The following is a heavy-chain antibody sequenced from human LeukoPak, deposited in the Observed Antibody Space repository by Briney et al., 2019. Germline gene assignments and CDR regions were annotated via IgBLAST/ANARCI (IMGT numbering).Heavy chain of an antibody. V-gene: IGHV3-48*01. D-gene: IGHD2-21*01. CDR3: ARDLFFGRAY. CDR1: GFTFSSYA. J-gene: IGHJ4*02. Sequence: GGSLRLSCAASGFTFSSYAMNWVRQSPGKGLEWISYISSSATSIYYADSVKGRFTISRDNARNSLYLQIHSLRAEDTAVYYCARDLFFGRAYWGQGTLVTVSS. CDR2: ISSSATSI.